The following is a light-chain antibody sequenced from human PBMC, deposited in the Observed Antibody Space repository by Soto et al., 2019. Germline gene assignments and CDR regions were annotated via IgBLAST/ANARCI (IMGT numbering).Light chain of an antibody. J-gene: IGLJ1*01. V-gene: IGLV2-23*03. CDR2: EGS. CDR3: CSHAGSSTFFYV. CDR1: SSDVGSYNL. Sequence: QSALTQPASVSGSPGQSITISCTGTSSDVGSYNLVSWYQQHPGKAPKLMIYEGSKRPSGVSNRFSGSKSGNTASLTISGLQAEDEADYYCCSHAGSSTFFYVFGTGTKLTVL.